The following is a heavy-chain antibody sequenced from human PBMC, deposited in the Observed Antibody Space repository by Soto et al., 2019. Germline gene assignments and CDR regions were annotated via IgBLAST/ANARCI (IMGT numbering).Heavy chain of an antibody. CDR2: ISGSSRYT. J-gene: IGHJ4*02. D-gene: IGHD6-19*01. CDR3: ARHTSGWHYYDY. V-gene: IGHV3-11*06. Sequence: PGGSLRLSCAASEFNFSDHYMNWVRQAPGKGLEWVSYISGSSRYTNFADSVKGRFTISRDNAKNSLYLQMNSLRVEDTAVYYCARHTSGWHYYDYWGQGTPVTVSS. CDR1: EFNFSDHY.